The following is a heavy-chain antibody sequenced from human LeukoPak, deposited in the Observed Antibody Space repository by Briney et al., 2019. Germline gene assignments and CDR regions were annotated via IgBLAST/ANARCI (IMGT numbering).Heavy chain of an antibody. V-gene: IGHV3-66*01. CDR1: GFTVSSNC. J-gene: IGHJ3*02. Sequence: GGSLRLSCAASGFTVSSNCMSWVRQAPGKGLEWVSVIYSGGSTYYADSVKGRFTISRDNSKNTLYLQMNSLRAEDTAVYYCARSITMVRGVINAFDIWGQGTMVTVSS. CDR3: ARSITMVRGVINAFDI. CDR2: IYSGGST. D-gene: IGHD3-10*01.